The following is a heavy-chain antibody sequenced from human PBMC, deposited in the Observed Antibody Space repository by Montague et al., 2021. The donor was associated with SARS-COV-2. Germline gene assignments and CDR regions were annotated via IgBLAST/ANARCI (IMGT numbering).Heavy chain of an antibody. Sequence: SETLSLTCAVHGWSFSGYYWSWIRQPPGKGLEWIGEINHSGSTNYNPFLKSRVSISVDTSKNQFSLKLSSVTAADTAVYYCARGAPTITMIVVVFTGAGWYFDLWGRGTLVTVSS. CDR3: ARGAPTITMIVVVFTGAGWYFDL. D-gene: IGHD3-22*01. J-gene: IGHJ2*01. CDR1: GWSFSGYY. V-gene: IGHV4-34*01. CDR2: INHSGST.